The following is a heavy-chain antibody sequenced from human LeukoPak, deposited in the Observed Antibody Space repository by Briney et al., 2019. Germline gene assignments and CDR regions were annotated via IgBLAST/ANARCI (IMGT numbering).Heavy chain of an antibody. CDR2: IYYSGST. Sequence: SETLSLTCTVSGGSISSYYWSWIRQPPGKGLEWIGYIYYSGSTNYNPSLKSRVTISVDTSKNQFSLKLSSVTAADTAVYYCARGVDGQLAPYYYYGMDVWGQGTTVTVSS. CDR3: ARGVDGQLAPYYYYGMDV. D-gene: IGHD6-13*01. V-gene: IGHV4-59*01. J-gene: IGHJ6*02. CDR1: GGSISSYY.